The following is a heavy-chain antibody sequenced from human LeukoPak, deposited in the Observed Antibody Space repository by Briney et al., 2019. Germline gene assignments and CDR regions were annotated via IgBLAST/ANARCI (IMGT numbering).Heavy chain of an antibody. V-gene: IGHV3-21*01. J-gene: IGHJ4*02. CDR2: ISSSSTYI. Sequence: GGSLRLSCAASGFTSSTHTMNWVRQAPGKGLEWVSSISSSSTYIYYADSVKGRFTISRDNAKNSLYLQMNSLRAEDTAVYYCARDEVYGEQYYFDYWGQGTLVTVSS. D-gene: IGHD4/OR15-4a*01. CDR3: ARDEVYGEQYYFDY. CDR1: GFTSSTHT.